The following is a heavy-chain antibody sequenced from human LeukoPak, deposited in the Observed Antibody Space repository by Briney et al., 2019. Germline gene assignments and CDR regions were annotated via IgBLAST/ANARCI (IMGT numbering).Heavy chain of an antibody. CDR3: ARVHYGYSGYDNFDY. J-gene: IGHJ4*02. V-gene: IGHV1-8*01. CDR2: MNPNSGNT. D-gene: IGHD5-12*01. CDR1: GYTFTSYD. Sequence: GASVKVSCKASGYTFTSYDINWVRQATGQGLEWMGWMNPNSGNTGYAQKFQGRVTMTRNTSISTAYMEPSSLRSEDTAVYYCARVHYGYSGYDNFDYWGQGTLVTVSS.